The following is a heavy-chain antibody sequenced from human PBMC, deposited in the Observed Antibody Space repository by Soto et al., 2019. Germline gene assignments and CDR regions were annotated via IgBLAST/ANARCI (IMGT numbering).Heavy chain of an antibody. J-gene: IGHJ4*02. Sequence: TSETLSLTCTVSDAYMRNDYYYWSWVRQNPGKDLEWIGHMHHSGRTHYNPSLKSRVAISVDTSKNQFSLYLNSVTAADTAVYYCARWVEVSLDYFDSWGQGTPVTVS. CDR2: MHHSGRT. CDR3: ARWVEVSLDYFDS. V-gene: IGHV4-31*03. CDR1: DAYMRNDYYY. D-gene: IGHD2-15*01.